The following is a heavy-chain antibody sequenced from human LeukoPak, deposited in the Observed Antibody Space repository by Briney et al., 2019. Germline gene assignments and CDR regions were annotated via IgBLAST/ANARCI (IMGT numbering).Heavy chain of an antibody. CDR3: ATDLLRITMVRGVYRDY. V-gene: IGHV1-24*01. CDR1: GYTLTELS. D-gene: IGHD3-10*01. Sequence: ASVKVSCKVSGYTLTELSMHWVRQAPGKGLEWMGGFDPEDGETIYAHKFQGRVTMTEDTSTDTAYMELSSLRSEDTAVYYCATDLLRITMVRGVYRDYWGQGTLVTVSS. CDR2: FDPEDGET. J-gene: IGHJ4*02.